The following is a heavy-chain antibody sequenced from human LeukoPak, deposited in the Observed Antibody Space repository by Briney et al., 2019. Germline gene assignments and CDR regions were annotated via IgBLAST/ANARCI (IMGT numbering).Heavy chain of an antibody. CDR2: IYYSGST. CDR1: GGSISSSSYY. J-gene: IGHJ3*02. V-gene: IGHV4-39*01. CDR3: AREDYDYVWGSYPVTGARAFDI. Sequence: SETLSLTCTVSGGSISSSSYYWGWIRQPPGKGLEWIGSIYYSGSTYYNPSLKSRVTISVDTSKNQFSLKLSSVTAADTAVYYCAREDYDYVWGSYPVTGARAFDIWGQGTMVTVSS. D-gene: IGHD3-16*02.